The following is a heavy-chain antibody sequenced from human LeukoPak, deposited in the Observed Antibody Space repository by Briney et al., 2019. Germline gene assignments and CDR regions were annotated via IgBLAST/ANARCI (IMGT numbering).Heavy chain of an antibody. V-gene: IGHV4-34*01. CDR3: QKTAYDILTGYYRDY. Sequence: SETLSLTCAGYGGSFSGYYWSWIRQPPGKGMEWIGEINHSGSTNYNPSLKSRVTISVDTSKNQFSLKLSSVTAADTAVFFRQKTAYDILTGYYRDYWGQGTLVTVSS. D-gene: IGHD3-9*01. CDR1: GGSFSGYY. J-gene: IGHJ4*02. CDR2: INHSGST.